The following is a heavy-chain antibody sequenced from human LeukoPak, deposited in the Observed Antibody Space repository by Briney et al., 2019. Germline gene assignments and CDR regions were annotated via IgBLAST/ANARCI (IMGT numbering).Heavy chain of an antibody. D-gene: IGHD6-13*01. CDR2: ISAYNGNT. CDR3: ARGELTLAAAGAHYYYYMDV. CDR1: GYTFTSYG. V-gene: IGHV1-18*01. Sequence: PGGSVKVSCKASGYTFTSYGISWVRQAPGQGLEWMGWISAYNGNTNYAQKLQGRVTMTTDTSTSTAYMELRSLRSDDTAVYYCARGELTLAAAGAHYYYYMDVWGKGTTVTVSS. J-gene: IGHJ6*03.